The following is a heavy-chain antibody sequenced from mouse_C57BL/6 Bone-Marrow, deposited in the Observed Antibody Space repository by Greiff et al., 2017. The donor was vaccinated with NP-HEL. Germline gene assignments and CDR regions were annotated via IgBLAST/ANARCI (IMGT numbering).Heavy chain of an antibody. CDR2: ISSGGSYT. D-gene: IGHD2-3*01. CDR1: GFTFSSYG. Sequence: EVKVVESGGDLVKPGGSLKLSCAASGFTFSSYGMSWVRQTPDKRLEWVATISSGGSYTYYPDSVKGRFTISRDNAKNTLYLQMSSLKSEDTAMYYCARQIYDGYYGFAYWGRGTLVTVSA. V-gene: IGHV5-6*01. J-gene: IGHJ3*01. CDR3: ARQIYDGYYGFAY.